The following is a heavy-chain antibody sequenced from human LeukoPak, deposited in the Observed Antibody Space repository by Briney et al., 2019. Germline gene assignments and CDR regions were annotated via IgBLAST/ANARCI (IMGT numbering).Heavy chain of an antibody. CDR2: INQDGSGT. CDR1: GFTFSSYW. J-gene: IGHJ4*02. V-gene: IGHV3-7*01. Sequence: GGSLRLSCAASGFTFSSYWMSWVRQAPGKGLEWVAQINQDGSGTFYVDSVRGRFTISRDNAETSAFLQMDSLTAEDTAVYYCVREQWYRLDYWGQGTLVTVSS. D-gene: IGHD6-19*01. CDR3: VREQWYRLDY.